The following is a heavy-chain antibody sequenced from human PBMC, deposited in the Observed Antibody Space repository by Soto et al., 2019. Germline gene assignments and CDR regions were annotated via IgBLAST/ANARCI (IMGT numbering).Heavy chain of an antibody. V-gene: IGHV1-46*01. CDR1: GYTFTSYY. D-gene: IGHD6-19*01. J-gene: IGHJ6*02. CDR2: INPSGGST. Sequence: GASVKVSCKASGYTFTSYYMHWVRQAPGQGLEWMGIINPSGGSTSYAQKFQGRVTMTRDTSTSTVYMELSSLRSEDTAVYYCARDVPLSLKYIIGWYGCGMDVWGQGTTVPVSS. CDR3: ARDVPLSLKYIIGWYGCGMDV.